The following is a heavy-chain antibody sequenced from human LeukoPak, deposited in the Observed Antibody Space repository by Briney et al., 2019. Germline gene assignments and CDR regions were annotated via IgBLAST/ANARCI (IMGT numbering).Heavy chain of an antibody. Sequence: SETLSLTCTVSGGSIRSTSYYWGWIRQPPGKGLEWIGSIYYSGSSYYNPSLKSRLTISVDTSKNQFSLKLSSVTAADTAVYYCARDGSGYYDTSGYRNWGQGTQVTVSS. V-gene: IGHV4-39*07. CDR3: ARDGSGYYDTSGYRN. CDR2: IYYSGSS. D-gene: IGHD3-22*01. J-gene: IGHJ4*02. CDR1: GGSIRSTSYY.